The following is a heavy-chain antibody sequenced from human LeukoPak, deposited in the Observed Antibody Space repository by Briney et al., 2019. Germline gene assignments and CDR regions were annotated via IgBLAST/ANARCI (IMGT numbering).Heavy chain of an antibody. CDR2: INQDGSEK. CDR1: GFTFSSYW. Sequence: GGSLRLSCAASGFTFSSYWMSWVRQAPGKGLEWVANINQDGSEKYYVDSVKGRFTISRDNAKNSLYLQMNRLRAEDTAVYYCARDDSSSWYSAYWGQGTLVTVSS. J-gene: IGHJ4*02. D-gene: IGHD6-13*01. CDR3: ARDDSSSWYSAY. V-gene: IGHV3-7*01.